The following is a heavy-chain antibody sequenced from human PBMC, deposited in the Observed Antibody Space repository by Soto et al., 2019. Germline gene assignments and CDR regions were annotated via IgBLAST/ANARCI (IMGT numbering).Heavy chain of an antibody. CDR2: IHPGYSDT. CDR1: GYSFTSYW. D-gene: IGHD3-10*01. V-gene: IGHV5-51*01. CDR3: ARLAGGRVGELYGMDV. J-gene: IGHJ6*02. Sequence: PGESLKISCKGSGYSFTSYWIGWVRQMPGKGLEWMGIIHPGYSDTRYSPSFQGQVTISADKAISTVYLQWSSLNASDTAVYYCARLAGGRVGELYGMDVWGQGTTVTVSS.